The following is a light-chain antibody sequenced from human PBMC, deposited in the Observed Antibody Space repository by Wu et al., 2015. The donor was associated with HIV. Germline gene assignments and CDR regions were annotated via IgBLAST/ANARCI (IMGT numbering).Light chain of an antibody. CDR1: ESVLHGW. CDR3: QQYGASPIT. Sequence: EIVLEQSPGTLSLAVGDRVAFSCRASESVLHGWIAWYQQRPGQAPRLLMYEAYKRAPGTPDRFIGSGSGTEFTLTIDRLEPEDFAIYFCQQYGASPITFGQGTRLEI. J-gene: IGKJ5*01. V-gene: IGKV3-20*01. CDR2: EAY.